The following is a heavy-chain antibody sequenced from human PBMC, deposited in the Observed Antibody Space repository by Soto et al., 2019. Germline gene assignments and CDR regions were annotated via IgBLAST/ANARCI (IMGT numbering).Heavy chain of an antibody. CDR1: GYSFTSYY. J-gene: IGHJ4*02. Sequence: QVQLVQSGAEVKKPGASVKVSCKASGYSFTSYYMHWVRQAPGQGLEWMGIINLGGGGAIYAQKFQGRVTMTRDTSMNTVYMELGSLRSEDTAVYYCTRGSQYSSSFDYWGQGTLVPVSS. V-gene: IGHV1-46*03. D-gene: IGHD6-6*01. CDR2: INLGGGGA. CDR3: TRGSQYSSSFDY.